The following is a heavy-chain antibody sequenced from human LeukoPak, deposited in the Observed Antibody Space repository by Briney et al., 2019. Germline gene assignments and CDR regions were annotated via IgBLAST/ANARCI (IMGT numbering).Heavy chain of an antibody. D-gene: IGHD6-19*01. CDR1: GFSISNDW. J-gene: IGHJ4*02. Sequence: GGSLRLSCAASGFSISNDWMNWVRQAPGKGLEWVSSISSSSSYIYYADSVKGRFTISRDNAKNSLYLQMNSLRAEDTAVYYCARVIYSSGWYLSDYWGQGTLVTVSS. CDR2: ISSSSSYI. CDR3: ARVIYSSGWYLSDY. V-gene: IGHV3-21*01.